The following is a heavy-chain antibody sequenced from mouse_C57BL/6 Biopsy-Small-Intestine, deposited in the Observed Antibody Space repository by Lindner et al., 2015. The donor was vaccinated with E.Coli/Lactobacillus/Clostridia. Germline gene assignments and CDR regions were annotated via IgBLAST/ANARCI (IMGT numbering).Heavy chain of an antibody. V-gene: IGHV10-1*01. Sequence: ESGGGLVQPKGSIETLMCSLWSSASIPTPLNWVRQAPGKGLEWVARIRSKSNNYATYYADSVKDRFTISRDDSESMLYLQMNNLKTEDTAMYYCVRGTGNYFDYWGQGTTLTVSS. J-gene: IGHJ2*01. D-gene: IGHD3-1*01. CDR2: IRSKSNNYAT. CDR1: SSASIPTP. CDR3: VRGTGNYFDY.